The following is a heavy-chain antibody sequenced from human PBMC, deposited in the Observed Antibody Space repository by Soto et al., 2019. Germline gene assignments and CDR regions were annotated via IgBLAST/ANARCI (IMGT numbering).Heavy chain of an antibody. V-gene: IGHV1-69*01. J-gene: IGHJ4*02. Sequence: QVQLVQSGAEVKKAGSSVKVSCKASGVTFSSYPISWVRQAPGQGLEWMGGIIPITGRIQYAQKFQGRLTVTADESPTTAYMELVSLESADTAVYYCARLWDSSHGFNFDYWGQGTLVTVSS. CDR2: IIPITGRI. D-gene: IGHD6-6*01. CDR3: ARLWDSSHGFNFDY. CDR1: GVTFSSYP.